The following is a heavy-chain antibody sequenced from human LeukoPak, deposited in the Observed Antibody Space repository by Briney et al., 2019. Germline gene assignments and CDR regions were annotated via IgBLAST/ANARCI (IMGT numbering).Heavy chain of an antibody. V-gene: IGHV4-39*01. CDR2: IYYSGST. D-gene: IGHD3-3*01. CDR3: ARHLSGYYTGYFDY. Sequence: SETLSLTCTVSGGSISSGGYYWSWIRQHPGKGLEWIGYIYYSGSTYYNPSLKSRVTMSVDTSKSQFSLKLSSVTAADTAVYYCARHLSGYYTGYFDYWGQGTLVTVSS. J-gene: IGHJ4*02. CDR1: GGSISSGGYY.